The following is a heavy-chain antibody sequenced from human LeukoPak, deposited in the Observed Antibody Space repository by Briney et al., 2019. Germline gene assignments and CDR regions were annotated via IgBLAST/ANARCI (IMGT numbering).Heavy chain of an antibody. CDR1: GFTFSSYS. CDR3: ARSLVRGVIITEYFQH. D-gene: IGHD3-10*01. CDR2: ISSSGSYI. V-gene: IGHV3-21*01. Sequence: PGGSLRLSCAASGFTFSSYSMNWVRQAPGKGLEWVSSISSSGSYIYYADSVKGRFTISRDNAKNSLYLQMNSLRAEDTAVYYCARSLVRGVIITEYFQHWGQGTLVTVSS. J-gene: IGHJ1*01.